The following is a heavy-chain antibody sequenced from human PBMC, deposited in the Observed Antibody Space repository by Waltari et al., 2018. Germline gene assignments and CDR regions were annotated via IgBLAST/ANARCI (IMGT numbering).Heavy chain of an antibody. CDR3: ARCDSSGWYNYYYYGMDV. CDR1: GGSFSGYY. Sequence: QVQLQQWGAGLLKPSETLSLTCAVYGGSFSGYYWSWIRQPPGKGLEWIGEINHSGSTNYNPSLKSRVTISVDTSKNQFSLKLSSVTAADTAVYYCARCDSSGWYNYYYYGMDVWGQGTTVTVSS. J-gene: IGHJ6*02. V-gene: IGHV4-34*01. CDR2: INHSGST. D-gene: IGHD6-19*01.